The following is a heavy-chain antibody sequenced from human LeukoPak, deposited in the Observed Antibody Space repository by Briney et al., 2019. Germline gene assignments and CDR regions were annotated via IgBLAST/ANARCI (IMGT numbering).Heavy chain of an antibody. CDR1: GFTFSSYW. J-gene: IGHJ3*02. D-gene: IGHD6-6*01. V-gene: IGHV3-74*01. CDR3: ARVLREARPLDAFDI. Sequence: PGGSLRLSCAASGFTFSSYWMHWVRQAPGKGLVWVSRINTDGSSTSYADSVKGRFTISRDNAKNTLYLQMNSLRAEDTAVYYCARVLREARPLDAFDIWGQGTMVTVSS. CDR2: INTDGSST.